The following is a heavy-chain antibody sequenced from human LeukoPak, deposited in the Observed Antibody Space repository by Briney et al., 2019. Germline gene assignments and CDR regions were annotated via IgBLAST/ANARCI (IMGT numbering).Heavy chain of an antibody. J-gene: IGHJ4*02. Sequence: PGGSLRLSCAASGLIFSRHWMHWVRQAPGEGLECVARVKKDDTYRDYADSVKGRFTISRDNAKNTLYLQMNSLRVEDTARYYCVRDDDIYGFDYWGQGTVVTVSS. V-gene: IGHV3-74*01. CDR2: VKKDDTYR. CDR1: GLIFSRHW. D-gene: IGHD3-3*02. CDR3: VRDDDIYGFDY.